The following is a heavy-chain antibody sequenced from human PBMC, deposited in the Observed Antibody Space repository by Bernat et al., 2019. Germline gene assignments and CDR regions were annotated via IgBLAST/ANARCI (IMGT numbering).Heavy chain of an antibody. CDR2: ILYNGHNE. D-gene: IGHD4-17*01. Sequence: QVHLVESGGGVVQPGRSLRLSCAASGFIFSSYAMHWVRQAPGKGLEWVAVILYNGHNEDYADSVKGRFTISRDNSKNTVYLQMNNLREEDTAVYYCARGRTTVTMWGGGGIDYWGRGTLVTVSS. CDR1: GFIFSSYA. CDR3: ARGRTTVTMWGGGGIDY. J-gene: IGHJ4*02. V-gene: IGHV3-30*16.